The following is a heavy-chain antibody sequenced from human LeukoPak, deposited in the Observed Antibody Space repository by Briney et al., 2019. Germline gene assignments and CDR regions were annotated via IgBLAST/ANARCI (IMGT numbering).Heavy chain of an antibody. Sequence: SQTLSLTCTVSGGSISCGDYYWSWIRQPPGKGLKWIGYIFYSGNTYYNPSLKSRVPISVDTSKNQFSLKLSSVTAADTAVYYCARVSYCGGDCWRWFDPWGQGTLVTVSS. CDR2: IFYSGNT. CDR1: GGSISCGDYY. D-gene: IGHD2-21*02. J-gene: IGHJ5*02. V-gene: IGHV4-30-4*01. CDR3: ARVSYCGGDCWRWFDP.